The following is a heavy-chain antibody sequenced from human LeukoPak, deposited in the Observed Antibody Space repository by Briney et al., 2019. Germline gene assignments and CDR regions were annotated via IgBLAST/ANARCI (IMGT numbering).Heavy chain of an antibody. Sequence: GGSLRLSCAASGFTFSSHAMHWVRQAPGKGLEWVAIISHDGSNKYYADSVKGRFTISRDNSKNTVNLQMNSLRSDDTAVYYCARDRAAAGTPDLGYWGQGTLVTVSS. J-gene: IGHJ4*02. CDR1: GFTFSSHA. CDR2: ISHDGSNK. CDR3: ARDRAAAGTPDLGY. V-gene: IGHV3-30*04. D-gene: IGHD6-13*01.